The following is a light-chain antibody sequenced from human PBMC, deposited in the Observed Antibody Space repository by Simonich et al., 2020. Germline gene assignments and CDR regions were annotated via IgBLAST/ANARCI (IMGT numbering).Light chain of an antibody. CDR2: WAS. CDR1: QSVLYSSNNKNY. CDR3: QQYYSTPRT. Sequence: DIVMTQSPDSLAVSLGERATINCKSSQSVLYSSNNKNYLAWYQQKPGQPPKLLIYWASNRESGVPDRFIGSGSGTDFTLTISSLQAEDVAVYYCQQYYSTPRTFGQGTKVEIK. J-gene: IGKJ1*01. V-gene: IGKV4-1*01.